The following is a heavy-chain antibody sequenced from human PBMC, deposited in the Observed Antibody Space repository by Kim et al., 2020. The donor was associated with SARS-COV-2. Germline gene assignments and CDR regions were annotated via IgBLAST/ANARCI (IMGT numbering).Heavy chain of an antibody. CDR3: AKDSDSSGWYATFDY. CDR2: IWYDGSNK. J-gene: IGHJ4*02. CDR1: GFTFSSFA. Sequence: GGSLRLSCAASGFTFSSFAMHWVRQAPGKGLEWVAVIWYDGSNKYYADSVKGRFTISRDNSKNTLYLQMNSLRAEDTAIYYCAKDSDSSGWYATFDYWGQGTLVTVSS. V-gene: IGHV3-33*06. D-gene: IGHD6-19*01.